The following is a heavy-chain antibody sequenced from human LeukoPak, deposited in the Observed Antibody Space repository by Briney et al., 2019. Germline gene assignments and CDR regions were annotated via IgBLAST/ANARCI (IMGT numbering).Heavy chain of an antibody. V-gene: IGHV4-59*01. D-gene: IGHD3-10*01. Sequence: SETLSLTCTVSGGSISSYYWSWIRQPPGKGLEWIGYIYYSGRHNYNPSLKSRVTISVDTSKNQFSLKLSSVTAADTAVYYCASGSYLYYYYYYMDVWGKGTTVTVSS. CDR2: IYYSGRH. J-gene: IGHJ6*03. CDR1: GGSISSYY. CDR3: ASGSYLYYYYYYMDV.